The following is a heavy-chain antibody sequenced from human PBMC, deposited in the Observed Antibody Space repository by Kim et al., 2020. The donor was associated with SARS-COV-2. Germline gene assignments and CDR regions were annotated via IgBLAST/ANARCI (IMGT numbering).Heavy chain of an antibody. V-gene: IGHV1-8*01. J-gene: IGHJ6*02. CDR1: GYTFTSYD. CDR3: SRGGYLPVGV. CDR2: RNPNSGNT. Sequence: ASVKVSCKASGYTFTSYDINWVRQATGQGLEWMGWRNPNSGNTGYAQKFQGRVTITRSTSMNTAYMELSSLISEGTAGDYFSRGGYLPVGVWGQGTTVTV. D-gene: IGHD2-15*01.